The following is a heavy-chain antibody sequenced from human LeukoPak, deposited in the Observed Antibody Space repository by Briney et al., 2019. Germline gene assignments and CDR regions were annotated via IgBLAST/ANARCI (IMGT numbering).Heavy chain of an antibody. CDR3: ARGQQWLVFDY. CDR2: IIPIFGTT. D-gene: IGHD6-19*01. Sequence: SVKVSCKASGVTFTSSAISWVRQAPGQGLEWMGGIIPIFGTTNYAQKFQGRVTITADGSTSTAYMELSSLRSEDTAVYYCARGQQWLVFDYWGQGTLVTVSS. CDR1: GVTFTSSA. V-gene: IGHV1-69*13. J-gene: IGHJ4*02.